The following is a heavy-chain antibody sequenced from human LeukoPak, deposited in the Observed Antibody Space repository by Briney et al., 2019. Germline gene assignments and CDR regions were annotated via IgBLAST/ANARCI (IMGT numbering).Heavy chain of an antibody. V-gene: IGHV4-34*01. D-gene: IGHD3-10*01. CDR2: INHSGST. CDR1: GFTFSDYY. Sequence: LRLSCAASGFTFSDYYWSWIRQPPGKGLEWIGEINHSGSTNYNPSLKSRVTISVNTSKNQFSLKLSSVTAADTAVYYCARGNYGSNYWGQGTLVTVSS. CDR3: ARGNYGSNY. J-gene: IGHJ4*02.